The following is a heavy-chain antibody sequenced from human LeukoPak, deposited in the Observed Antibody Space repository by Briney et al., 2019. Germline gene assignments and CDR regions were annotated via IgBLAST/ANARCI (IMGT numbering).Heavy chain of an antibody. CDR1: GGTFSSYA. CDR2: IIPILGIA. J-gene: IGHJ4*02. V-gene: IGHV1-69*04. CDR3: ARVFAGLPWGPLDY. Sequence: SVTVSCKASGGTFSSYAISWVRQAPGQGLEWMGRIIPILGIANYAQKFQGRVTITADKSTSTAYMELSSLRSEDTAVYYCARVFAGLPWGPLDYWGQGTLVTVSS. D-gene: IGHD3-16*01.